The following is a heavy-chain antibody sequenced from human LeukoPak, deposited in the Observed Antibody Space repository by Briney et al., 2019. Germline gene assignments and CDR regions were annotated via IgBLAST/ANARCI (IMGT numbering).Heavy chain of an antibody. CDR3: ARPNDRYHWNALPDY. Sequence: ASVKVSCKASGYTFTSYGISWVRQAPGQVLVWMGWISAYNGNTNYAQKLQGRVTMTTDTSTGTAYMELRSLRSDDTAVYYCARPNDRYHWNALPDYWAREPWSPSPQ. V-gene: IGHV1-18*01. D-gene: IGHD1-1*01. CDR1: GYTFTSYG. CDR2: ISAYNGNT. J-gene: IGHJ4*02.